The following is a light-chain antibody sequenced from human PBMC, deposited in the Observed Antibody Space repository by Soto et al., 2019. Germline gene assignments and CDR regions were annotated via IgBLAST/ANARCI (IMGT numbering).Light chain of an antibody. Sequence: SLLTQPASVSGAPGQSIAIFCPGTSSDVGGYDYVSWYQQLPGKAPKLMIYDVNNRPSGASNRFSGSKSGNTASLTISGLQAEDEADYYCSSYTSSSTHVFGTGTKVTVL. CDR1: SSDVGGYDY. CDR2: DVN. CDR3: SSYTSSSTHV. V-gene: IGLV2-14*03. J-gene: IGLJ1*01.